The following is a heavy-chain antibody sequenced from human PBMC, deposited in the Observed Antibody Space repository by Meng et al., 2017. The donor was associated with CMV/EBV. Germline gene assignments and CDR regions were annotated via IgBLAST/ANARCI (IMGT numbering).Heavy chain of an antibody. D-gene: IGHD4-23*01. CDR3: ARSTMVVTYYFDY. CDR1: GYTFTSYD. V-gene: IGHV1-2*02. J-gene: IGHJ4*02. CDR2: MNPNSGGT. Sequence: ASVKVSCKASGYTFTSYDINWVRQATGQGLEWMGWMNPNSGGTNYAQKFQGRVTMTRDTSISTAYMELSRLRSDDTAVYYCARSTMVVTYYFDYWGQGTLVTVSS.